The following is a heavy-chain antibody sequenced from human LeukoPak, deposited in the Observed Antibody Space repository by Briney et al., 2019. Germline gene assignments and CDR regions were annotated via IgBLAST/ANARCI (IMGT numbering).Heavy chain of an antibody. V-gene: IGHV3-23*01. D-gene: IGHD1-26*01. CDR3: AKDWRGRYSGTNDAFDI. CDR2: ISGSGGST. Sequence: GGSLRLSCAASGFTFSSYAMSWVRQAPGKGLEWVSAISGSGGSTYYADSVKGRFTISRDNSKNTLYLQMNSLRAEDTAVYYCAKDWRGRYSGTNDAFDIWGQGTMVTVSS. J-gene: IGHJ3*02. CDR1: GFTFSSYA.